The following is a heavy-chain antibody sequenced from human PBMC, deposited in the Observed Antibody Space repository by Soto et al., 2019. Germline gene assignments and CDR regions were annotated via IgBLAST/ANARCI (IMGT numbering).Heavy chain of an antibody. D-gene: IGHD3-10*01. J-gene: IGHJ6*02. CDR1: GFTVSSNY. CDR2: IYSGGST. Sequence: PGGSLRPSCAASGFTVSSNYMSWVRQAPGKGLEWVSVIYSGGSTYYADSVKGRFTISRDNSKNTLYLQMNSLRAEDTAVYYCASGITRDYYYYYGMDVWGQGTTVTVSS. V-gene: IGHV3-53*01. CDR3: ASGITRDYYYYYGMDV.